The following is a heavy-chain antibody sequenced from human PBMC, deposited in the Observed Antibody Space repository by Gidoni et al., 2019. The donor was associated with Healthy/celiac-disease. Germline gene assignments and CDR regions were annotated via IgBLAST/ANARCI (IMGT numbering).Heavy chain of an antibody. J-gene: IGHJ6*02. Sequence: QVQLVQSGAEVKKPGASVKVSCKASGYTFTGYYMHWVRQAPGQGLEWMGWINPNSGGTNYAQKFQGWVTMTRDTSISTAYMELSRLRSDDTAVYYCARSESSSSGYYYYGMDVWGQGTTVTVSS. CDR1: GYTFTGYY. D-gene: IGHD6-6*01. CDR2: INPNSGGT. V-gene: IGHV1-2*04. CDR3: ARSESSSSGYYYYGMDV.